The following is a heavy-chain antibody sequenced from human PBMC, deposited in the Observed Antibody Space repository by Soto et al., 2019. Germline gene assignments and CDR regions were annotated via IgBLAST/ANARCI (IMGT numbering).Heavy chain of an antibody. CDR3: ARQGYYDLLSGYYLFDY. J-gene: IGHJ4*02. V-gene: IGHV4-59*08. Sequence: SETLSLTCTVSGGSTDSLYRSWVRQPPGKGLEWIGYVSYSGSTTYNPSLKSRVIVSIDTSKNQFSLKLTSVTAADTAVYYCARQGYYDLLSGYYLFDYWGQGILVTVS. CDR1: GGSTDSLY. D-gene: IGHD3-3*01. CDR2: VSYSGST.